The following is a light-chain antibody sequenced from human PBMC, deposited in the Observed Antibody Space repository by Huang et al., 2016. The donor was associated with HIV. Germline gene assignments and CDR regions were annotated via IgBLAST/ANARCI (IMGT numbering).Light chain of an antibody. V-gene: IGKV4-1*01. J-gene: IGKJ1*01. CDR1: HSVSYNSDSESY. CDR3: QQYHSDLWT. CDR2: WAS. Sequence: DIVMTQSPDFLAVPLGERATINCKSSHSVSYNSDSESYVAWFPQKPGQSPKLLIYWASTRESGVPDRFSGSWSGTDFTLTISSLQAEDVGVYYCQQYHSDLWTFGQGTRVEIK.